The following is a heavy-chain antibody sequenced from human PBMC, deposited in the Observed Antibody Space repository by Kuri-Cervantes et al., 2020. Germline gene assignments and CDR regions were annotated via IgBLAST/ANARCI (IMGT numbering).Heavy chain of an antibody. V-gene: IGHV1-69*05. J-gene: IGHJ4*02. D-gene: IGHD1-7*01. CDR2: IIPIFGTA. CDR3: ARSRRVELWEGFDY. CDR1: GGTFSSYA. Sequence: SVKVSCKASGGTFSSYAISWVRQAPGQGLEWMGGIIPIFGTANYAQKFQGRVTMTRNTSISTAYMELSSLRSEDTAVYYCARSRRVELWEGFDYWGQGTLVTVSS.